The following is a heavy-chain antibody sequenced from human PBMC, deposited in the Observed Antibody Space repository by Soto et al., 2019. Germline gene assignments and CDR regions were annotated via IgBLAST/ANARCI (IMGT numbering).Heavy chain of an antibody. CDR3: ARWNYDYIWGSYRYDY. V-gene: IGHV1-8*01. CDR1: GYTFTRYD. J-gene: IGHJ4*02. Sequence: ASVKVSCKASGYTFTRYDINWVRQATAQGLEWMGWMNPNSGNTGYAQKFQGRVTMTRNTSISTAYMELSSLRSEDTAVYYCARWNYDYIWGSYRYDYWGQGTLVTVSS. CDR2: MNPNSGNT. D-gene: IGHD3-16*02.